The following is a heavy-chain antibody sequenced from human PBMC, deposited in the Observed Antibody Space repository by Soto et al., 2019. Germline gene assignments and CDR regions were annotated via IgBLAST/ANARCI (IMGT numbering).Heavy chain of an antibody. J-gene: IGHJ4*03. Sequence: PWETLSITCTVSVVSISSSSYYCGWIRQPPGKGLEWIGSIYYSGSTYYNPSLKSRVTISVDTSKNQFSLKLSSVTAADTAVYYCARDEYCTNGVCYRGEAFHIWCQATFVTLSS. CDR2: IYYSGST. D-gene: IGHD2-8*01. CDR1: VVSISSSSYY. CDR3: ARDEYCTNGVCYRGEAFHI. V-gene: IGHV4-39*02.